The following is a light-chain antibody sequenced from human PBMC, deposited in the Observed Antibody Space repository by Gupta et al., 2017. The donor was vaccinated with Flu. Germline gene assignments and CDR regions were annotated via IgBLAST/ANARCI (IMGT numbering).Light chain of an antibody. CDR2: EVI. CDR1: SSDVGGYNY. CDR3: SSYTSSNSLE. Sequence: QSALTQPVSVSGSPGQSITISCTGTSSDVGGYNYVSWYQHHPGKAPKLMIYEVINRPSGVSNRFSGSKSGNTASLTISGLQAEDEADYYCSSYTSSNSLEFGGGTKLTVL. J-gene: IGLJ3*02. V-gene: IGLV2-14*01.